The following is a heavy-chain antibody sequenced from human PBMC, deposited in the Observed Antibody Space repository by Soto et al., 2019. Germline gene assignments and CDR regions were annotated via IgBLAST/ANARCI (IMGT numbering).Heavy chain of an antibody. CDR3: AFRDCAAWPFYWYLDL. J-gene: IGHJ2*01. CDR2: ISGSGSDI. D-gene: IGHD2-15*01. V-gene: IGHV3-23*01. Sequence: EVQLLESGGGLVQPGGSLRLSCAASGFTFSNYGMSWVRQAPGQGLEWVSSISGSGSDIYYTDSVKGRFTISRDNSKNTLYLQMNSLRADHTAVYYGAFRDCAAWPFYWYLDLWGRGTLVTVSS. CDR1: GFTFSNYG.